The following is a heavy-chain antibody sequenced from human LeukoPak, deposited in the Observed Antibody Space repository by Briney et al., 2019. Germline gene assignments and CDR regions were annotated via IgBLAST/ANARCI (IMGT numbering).Heavy chain of an antibody. Sequence: GGSLRLSCAASGFTFSDHFLDWVRQAPGKGLEWVGRTRNKANSYITEYAASVKGRFTISRDDSKNSLYLQMSSLKTDDTAMYYCASIRGTFGYWGQGALVTVSS. D-gene: IGHD1-26*01. V-gene: IGHV3-72*01. CDR2: TRNKANSYIT. CDR3: ASIRGTFGY. J-gene: IGHJ4*02. CDR1: GFTFSDHF.